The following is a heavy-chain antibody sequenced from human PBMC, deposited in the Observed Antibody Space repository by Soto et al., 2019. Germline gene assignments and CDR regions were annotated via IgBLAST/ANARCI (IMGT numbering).Heavy chain of an antibody. Sequence: QVQLVQSGAEVKKPGSSVKVSCKASGGTFSTYSISWVRQAPGQGLEWMGGSLPIFGTSHYAQNFQGRVTITADESTSTAYKELSSLRSDDPAVYYCARGGRYPKSANYYGMDVWGQGTTVTVSS. CDR1: GGTFSTYS. J-gene: IGHJ6*02. CDR2: SLPIFGTS. D-gene: IGHD1-20*01. CDR3: ARGGRYPKSANYYGMDV. V-gene: IGHV1-69*01.